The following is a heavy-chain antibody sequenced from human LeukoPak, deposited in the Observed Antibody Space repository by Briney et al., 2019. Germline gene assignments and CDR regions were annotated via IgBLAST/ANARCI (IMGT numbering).Heavy chain of an antibody. CDR1: GLSFNSYT. CDR3: AKDGDTMSGTYYYHMDV. V-gene: IGHV3-21*01. Sequence: PGGSLRLSCAASGLSFNSYTMNWVRQAPGEGLEWVSSISSSSSYIYYAASVKGRFTISRDNAKNSPYLQMNSLRAEDTAVYYCAKDGDTMSGTYYYHMDVWGKGTTVTIS. CDR2: ISSSSSYI. D-gene: IGHD1-26*01. J-gene: IGHJ6*03.